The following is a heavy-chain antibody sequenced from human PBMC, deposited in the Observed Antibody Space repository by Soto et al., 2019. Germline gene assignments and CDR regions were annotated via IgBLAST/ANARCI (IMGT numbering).Heavy chain of an antibody. V-gene: IGHV3-74*01. J-gene: IGHJ5*01. CDR2: INSDGSST. CDR3: ARPRPYCGCDCPES. Sequence: VQLVESGGGLVQPGGSLRLSCAASGFTFISYWMHWVRKAPGKGLVWVSRINSDGSSTSYADSVKGRFTISRDNAKNTLCLPMNSLRAEDTAVYYCARPRPYCGCDCPESWGHGTLVTVSS. CDR1: GFTFISYW. D-gene: IGHD2-21*02.